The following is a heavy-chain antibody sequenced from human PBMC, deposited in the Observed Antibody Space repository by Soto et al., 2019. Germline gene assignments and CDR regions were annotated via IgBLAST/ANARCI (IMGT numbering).Heavy chain of an antibody. CDR3: ARKGSGYDDILTGDYDRYYYYGMAV. J-gene: IGHJ6*02. D-gene: IGHD3-9*01. Sequence: QLQLQESGPGLVKPSETLSLTCTVSGGSISSSSYYWGWIRQPPGKGLEWIGSIYYSGSTYYNPSLKSRVPISVDTSKNQFSLKLSSVSAADTAVYYCARKGSGYDDILTGDYDRYYYYGMAVWGQGTTVTVSS. CDR2: IYYSGST. CDR1: GGSISSSSYY. V-gene: IGHV4-39*01.